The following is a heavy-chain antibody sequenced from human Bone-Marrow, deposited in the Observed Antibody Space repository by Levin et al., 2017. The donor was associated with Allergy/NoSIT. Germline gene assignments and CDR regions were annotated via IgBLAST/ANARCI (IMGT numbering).Heavy chain of an antibody. CDR1: GFTFSDYY. Sequence: GESLKISCAASGFTFSDYYMTWIRQAPGKGLEWISYISSASTTIFYADSVKGRFTISRDNAKNSLYLQMNNLGAEGTAVYYCARGGWGYDSSGYYFDYWGQGTLVTVSS. CDR3: ARGGWGYDSSGYYFDY. J-gene: IGHJ4*02. CDR2: ISSASTTI. V-gene: IGHV3-11*01. D-gene: IGHD3-22*01.